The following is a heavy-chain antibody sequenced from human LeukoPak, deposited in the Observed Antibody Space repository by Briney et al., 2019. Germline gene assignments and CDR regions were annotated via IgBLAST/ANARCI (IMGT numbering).Heavy chain of an antibody. V-gene: IGHV1-2*02. J-gene: IGHJ4*02. Sequence: ASVKVSYKASGYTFTGYYMHWVRQAPGQGLEWMGWINPNSGGTNYAQKFQGRVTMTRDTSISTAYMELSRLRSDDTAVYYCARDQTRLQFTSSGYWGQGTLVTVSS. D-gene: IGHD5-24*01. CDR1: GYTFTGYY. CDR2: INPNSGGT. CDR3: ARDQTRLQFTSSGY.